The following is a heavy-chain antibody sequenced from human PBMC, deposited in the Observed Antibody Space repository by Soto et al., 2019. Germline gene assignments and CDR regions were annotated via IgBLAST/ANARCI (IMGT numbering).Heavy chain of an antibody. CDR2: IYYSGST. Sequence: PSETLSLTCTVSGGSITSYYWSWIRQPPGKGLEWIGYIYYSGSTNYNPSLKSRITISVDTSKNQFSLKLSSVTAADSAVYYCSRGAYSGRICVFDYWGQGTPVTVSS. CDR1: GGSITSYY. V-gene: IGHV4-59*08. CDR3: SRGAYSGRICVFDY. J-gene: IGHJ4*02. D-gene: IGHD1-26*01.